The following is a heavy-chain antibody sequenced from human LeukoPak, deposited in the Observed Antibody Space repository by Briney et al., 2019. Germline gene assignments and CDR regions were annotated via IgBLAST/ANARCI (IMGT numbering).Heavy chain of an antibody. V-gene: IGHV4-4*07. Sequence: PSETLSLTCTVSGGSISSYYWSWFRHPAGKGLEWIGRIYTSGSTNYNPSLKSRVTISVDKSKNQFSLKLSSVTAADTAVYYCARGVVPARGDWFDPWGQGTLVTVCS. CDR3: ARGVVPARGDWFDP. CDR2: IYTSGST. J-gene: IGHJ5*02. CDR1: GGSISSYY. D-gene: IGHD2-2*01.